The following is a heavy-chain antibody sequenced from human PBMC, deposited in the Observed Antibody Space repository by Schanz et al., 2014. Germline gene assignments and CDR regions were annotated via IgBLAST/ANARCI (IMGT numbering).Heavy chain of an antibody. CDR2: ISSGGGST. J-gene: IGHJ3*02. Sequence: EVQLLESGGGLVQPGGSLRLSCASSGFSFTTYAMSWVRQAPGKGLEWVSSISSGGGSTYYADSVKGRFTISRDNAKNTLYLQMNSLRAEDTAVYYCAKSDAFDIWGQGTLVTVSS. CDR1: GFSFTTYA. CDR3: AKSDAFDI. V-gene: IGHV3-23*01.